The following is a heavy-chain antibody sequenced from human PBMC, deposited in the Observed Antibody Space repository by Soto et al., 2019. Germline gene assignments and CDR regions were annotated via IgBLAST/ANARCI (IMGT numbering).Heavy chain of an antibody. CDR3: ARASLLSSSCYDY. V-gene: IGHV4-34*01. J-gene: IGHJ4*02. CDR2: INHSGST. D-gene: IGHD2-15*01. CDR1: GGSFSGYY. Sequence: SETLSLTCAVYGGSFSGYYWSWIRQPPGKGLEWIGEINHSGSTNYNPSLKSRVTISVDTSKNQFSLKLSSVTAADTAVYYCARASLLSSSCYDYWGQGTLVTVSS.